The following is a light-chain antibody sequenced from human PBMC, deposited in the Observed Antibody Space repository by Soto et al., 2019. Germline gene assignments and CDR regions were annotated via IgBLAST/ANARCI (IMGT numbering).Light chain of an antibody. J-gene: IGKJ1*01. CDR1: ETVNRNY. Sequence: EIVLTQSPGTLALSLGEGATLSCRANETVNRNYLAWYHQKPGQPPRLLIYGVSSRATGVPDRFSGGGYGTEFTLTIVRLDPDDFGTYYCQQYIDSPRTFGQGTRVEVK. CDR2: GVS. V-gene: IGKV3-20*01. CDR3: QQYIDSPRT.